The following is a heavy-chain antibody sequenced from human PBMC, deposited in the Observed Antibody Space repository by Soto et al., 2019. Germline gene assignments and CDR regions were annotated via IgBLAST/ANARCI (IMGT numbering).Heavy chain of an antibody. CDR3: AREGGFDWFYP. CDR1: GFIFSDYE. Sequence: PGGSLRLSWEASGFIFSDYEMNWVRQVPGKGLEWISYISISGTIIHYADSVKGRFTISRDNAKNSVYLQMNSLRVEDTAIYYCAREGGFDWFYPWVQGPLVTVSS. CDR2: ISISGTII. J-gene: IGHJ5*02. V-gene: IGHV3-48*03.